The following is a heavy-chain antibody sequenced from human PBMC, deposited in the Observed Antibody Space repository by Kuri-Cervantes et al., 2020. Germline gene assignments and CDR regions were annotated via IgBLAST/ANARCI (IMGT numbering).Heavy chain of an antibody. CDR2: IIGGGSNT. CDR1: GFTFSSYA. Sequence: GGSLRPSCAASGFTFSSYAMSWVRQAPGKGLEWVSAIIGGGSNTYYAASVRGRFTISRDNSKSTLYLQMNSLRAEDTALYYCAKELAAGGSGAFDVWGQGTLVTVSS. CDR3: AKELAAGGSGAFDV. V-gene: IGHV3-23*01. J-gene: IGHJ3*01. D-gene: IGHD6-13*01.